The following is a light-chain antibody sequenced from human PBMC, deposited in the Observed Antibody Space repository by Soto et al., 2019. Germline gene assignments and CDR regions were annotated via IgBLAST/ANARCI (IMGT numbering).Light chain of an antibody. V-gene: IGKV1-5*03. CDR1: QSISNW. CDR2: KAS. CDR3: QQYDSYPLA. J-gene: IGKJ4*01. Sequence: DIQMTQSPSTLSASVGDRVTITCRASQSISNWLAWYQQKPGKAPKYLIYKASNLQSGVPSRFSGSGSGTEFTLTISSLQHDDFATYYCQQYDSYPLAFGGGTRVDIK.